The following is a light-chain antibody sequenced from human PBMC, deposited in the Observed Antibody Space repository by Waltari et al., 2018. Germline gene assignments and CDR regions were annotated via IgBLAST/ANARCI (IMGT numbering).Light chain of an antibody. Sequence: EIVLTQSPGTLSLSPGERATLSCRASQSVSSSYLAWYQQNPGQAPRLLIYGASSRATGIPDRFSGSGSGTDFTLTISRLEPEDFAVYYCQQYGSSPRGITFGQGTRLEIK. CDR3: QQYGSSPRGIT. J-gene: IGKJ5*01. V-gene: IGKV3-20*01. CDR1: QSVSSSY. CDR2: GAS.